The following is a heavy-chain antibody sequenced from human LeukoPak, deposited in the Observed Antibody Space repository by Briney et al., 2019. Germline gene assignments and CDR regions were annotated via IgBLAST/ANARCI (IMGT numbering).Heavy chain of an antibody. J-gene: IGHJ4*02. Sequence: PGGSLRLSCAASGFSFSVYWMHWVRQAPGKGLVWVSRIKTDGSITDYADSVKGRFTISRDNAKNTLYLQMNSLRAEDTAIYYCAKEYTGTFSPFPSYFDNWGQGTLVTVSS. CDR3: AKEYTGTFSPFPSYFDN. CDR1: GFSFSVYW. V-gene: IGHV3-74*01. D-gene: IGHD1-26*01. CDR2: IKTDGSIT.